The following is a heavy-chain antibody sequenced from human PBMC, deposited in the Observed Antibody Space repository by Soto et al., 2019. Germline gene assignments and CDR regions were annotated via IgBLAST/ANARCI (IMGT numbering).Heavy chain of an antibody. V-gene: IGHV1-3*05. Sequence: QVQLVQSGAEEKKPGASVKVSCKASGYTFTSYAMHWVRQAPGQRLEWMGWINAGNGNTKYSQKFQGRVTITRDTTASTAYMALSRLRSEATAVYFCASESYGGEFNYWGQGTLVTVSS. CDR2: INAGNGNT. J-gene: IGHJ4*02. D-gene: IGHD4-17*01. CDR1: GYTFTSYA. CDR3: ASESYGGEFNY.